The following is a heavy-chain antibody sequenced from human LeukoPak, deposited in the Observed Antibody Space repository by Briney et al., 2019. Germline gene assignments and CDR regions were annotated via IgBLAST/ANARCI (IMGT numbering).Heavy chain of an antibody. V-gene: IGHV3-74*01. CDR3: ARDPILTGYYSYFDY. J-gene: IGHJ4*02. Sequence: GGALRLSCAASGFTFSSYWMHWVRQAPGTGLVWVSRINRDGSSTSYADSVKGRFTISRDNAKNTLYLQMNSLRAEDTAVYYCARDPILTGYYSYFDYWGQGTLVTVSS. CDR2: INRDGSST. D-gene: IGHD3-9*01. CDR1: GFTFSSYW.